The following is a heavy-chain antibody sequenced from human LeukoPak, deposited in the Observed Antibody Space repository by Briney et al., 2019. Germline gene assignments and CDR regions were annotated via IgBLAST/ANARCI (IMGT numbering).Heavy chain of an antibody. V-gene: IGHV3-48*04. CDR2: ISSSSSTI. CDR1: GFTFSSYS. D-gene: IGHD3-22*01. Sequence: GGSLRLSCAASGFTFSSYSMNWVRQAPGKGLEWVSYISSSSSTIYYADSVKGRFTISRDNAKNSLYLQMNSLRAEDTAVYYCAREPTPSNYYDSSGPRYAFDIWGQGTMVTVSS. CDR3: AREPTPSNYYDSSGPRYAFDI. J-gene: IGHJ3*02.